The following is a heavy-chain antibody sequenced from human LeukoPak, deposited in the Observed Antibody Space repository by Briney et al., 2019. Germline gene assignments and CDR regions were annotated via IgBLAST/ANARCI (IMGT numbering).Heavy chain of an antibody. CDR1: GGTFSSYA. V-gene: IGHV1-69*05. Sequence: SVKVSCKASGGTFSSYAISWVRQAPGQGLEWMGGIIPIFGTANYAQKLQGRVTMTTDTSTSTAYMELRSLRSDDTAVYYCATSQDGYNFDYWGQGTLVTVSS. CDR2: IIPIFGTA. CDR3: ATSQDGYNFDY. J-gene: IGHJ4*02. D-gene: IGHD5-24*01.